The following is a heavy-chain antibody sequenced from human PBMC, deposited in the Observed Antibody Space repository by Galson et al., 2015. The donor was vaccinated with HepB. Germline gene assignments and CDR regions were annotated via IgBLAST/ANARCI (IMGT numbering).Heavy chain of an antibody. V-gene: IGHV3-23*01. D-gene: IGHD3-16*01. CDR1: GFTFTRYA. J-gene: IGHJ4*02. CDR2: INGDGGVT. Sequence: SLRLSCAASGFTFTRYAITWVRQAPGKGLEYISSINGDGGVTYYADSVKGRFTISRDNSKNTVYLQVNILRAEDTAVYFCAKVAILGATPHYFDYWGQGILVTVSS. CDR3: AKVAILGATPHYFDY.